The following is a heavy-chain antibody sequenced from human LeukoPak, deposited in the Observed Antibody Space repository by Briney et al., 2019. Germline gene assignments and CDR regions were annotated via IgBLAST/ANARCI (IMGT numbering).Heavy chain of an antibody. CDR1: GFTFSNYG. J-gene: IGHJ4*02. Sequence: PGGSLRLSCAASGFTFSNYGMHWVRQAPGKGLEWVAVISDDGSNKYYADSVKGRFTISRDNSKNRVYLEMNSLRAEDTAVYYCAKDRSYCSGGSCYEVDHWGQGTLVTVSS. V-gene: IGHV3-30*18. D-gene: IGHD2-15*01. CDR3: AKDRSYCSGGSCYEVDH. CDR2: ISDDGSNK.